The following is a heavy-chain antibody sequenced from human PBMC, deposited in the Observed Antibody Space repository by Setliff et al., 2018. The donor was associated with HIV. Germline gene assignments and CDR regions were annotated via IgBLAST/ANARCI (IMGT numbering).Heavy chain of an antibody. CDR1: GASITSHY. V-gene: IGHV4-59*11. Sequence: SESLSLTCTVSGASITSHYWSWIRQSPGRELEWIGYIYSTGSTNYNPSLQSRVSISMDASKNKFSLKVTSVTSADTAVYYCAKGAGFYGDYTFDYWGQGNLVTVSS. CDR3: AKGAGFYGDYTFDY. J-gene: IGHJ4*02. D-gene: IGHD4-17*01. CDR2: IYSTGST.